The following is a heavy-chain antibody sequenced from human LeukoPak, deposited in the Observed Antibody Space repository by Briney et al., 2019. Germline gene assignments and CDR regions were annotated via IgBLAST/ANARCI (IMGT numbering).Heavy chain of an antibody. CDR1: GFTFSSYW. J-gene: IGHJ6*03. V-gene: IGHV3-7*01. D-gene: IGHD2-2*01. CDR2: IKQDGSEK. CDR3: AREGYQVRPSVAALGGPMDV. Sequence: PGGSLRLSCAASGFTFSSYWMSWVRQAPGKGLEWVANIKQDGSEKYYVDSVKGRFTISRDNAKNSLYLQMNSLRAEDTAVYYCAREGYQVRPSVAALGGPMDVWGKGTTVTVSS.